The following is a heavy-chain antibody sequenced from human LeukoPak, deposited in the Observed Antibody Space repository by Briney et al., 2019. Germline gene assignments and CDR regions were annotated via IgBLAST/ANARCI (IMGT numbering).Heavy chain of an antibody. CDR3: AKMVRGVVDAFDI. Sequence: PGGSLRLSCAASGFTFSSYAMSWVRQAPGKGLEWVSAISRSGGSTYYADSVKGRFTISRDNSKNTLYLQMNSLRAEDTAVYYCAKMVRGVVDAFDIWGQGTMVTVSS. CDR1: GFTFSSYA. V-gene: IGHV3-23*01. J-gene: IGHJ3*02. D-gene: IGHD3-10*01. CDR2: ISRSGGST.